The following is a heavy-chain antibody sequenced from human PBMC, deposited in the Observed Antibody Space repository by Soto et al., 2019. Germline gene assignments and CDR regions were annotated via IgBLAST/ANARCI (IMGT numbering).Heavy chain of an antibody. CDR3: ATAFCTDGSSCGFDF. Sequence: EVQLVESGGGLIQPGGSLRLSCAASGFTVSNNYMNWVRQAPGKGLESVSVLYSDGSTHYADSVKGRFTISRDIPKNTLYLQMKNLRVEDNALYYCATAFCTDGSSCGFDFWGRGALVTVS. J-gene: IGHJ4*02. CDR2: LYSDGST. V-gene: IGHV3-53*01. CDR1: GFTVSNNY. D-gene: IGHD2-8*01.